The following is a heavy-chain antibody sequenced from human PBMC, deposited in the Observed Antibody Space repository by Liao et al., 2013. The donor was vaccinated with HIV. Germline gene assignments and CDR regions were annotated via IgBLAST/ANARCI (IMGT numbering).Heavy chain of an antibody. CDR2: IYYSGST. CDR3: ARFKDNWGLPRVDY. D-gene: IGHD7-27*01. V-gene: IGHV4-34*01. CDR1: GGSFSGYY. Sequence: QVQLQQWGAGLLKPSETLSLTCAVYGGSFSGYYWGWIRQPPGKGLEWFGNIYYSGSTYYNPSLKSRVTISVDTSKNQFSLKLSSVTAADTAVYYCARFKDNWGLPRVDYWGQGTLVTVVL. J-gene: IGHJ4*02.